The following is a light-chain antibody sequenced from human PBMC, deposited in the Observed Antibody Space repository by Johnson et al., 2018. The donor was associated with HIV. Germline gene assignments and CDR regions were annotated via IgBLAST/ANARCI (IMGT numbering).Light chain of an antibody. Sequence: HSVLTQPPSVSAAPGQKVTISCSGSTSNIGNNYVSWYQQLPGKAPKLLIYDSNKRPSGIPDRFSGSKSGTSATLGITGLQTGDEADYYCGTWDSSLSADVFGTGTKVTVI. CDR3: GTWDSSLSADV. CDR1: TSNIGNNY. CDR2: DSN. V-gene: IGLV1-51*01. J-gene: IGLJ1*01.